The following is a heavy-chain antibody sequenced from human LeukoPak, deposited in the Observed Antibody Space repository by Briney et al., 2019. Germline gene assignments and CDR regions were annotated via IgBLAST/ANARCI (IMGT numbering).Heavy chain of an antibody. CDR1: GFTFSSYS. Sequence: GVSLRLSCAASGFTFSSYSMNWVRQAPGKGLEWVSSISSSSSYIYYADSVKGRFTISRDNAKNSLYLQMNSLRAEDTAVYYCARGQQQLVPNWFDPWGQGTLVTVSS. CDR2: ISSSSSYI. CDR3: ARGQQQLVPNWFDP. V-gene: IGHV3-21*01. D-gene: IGHD6-13*01. J-gene: IGHJ5*02.